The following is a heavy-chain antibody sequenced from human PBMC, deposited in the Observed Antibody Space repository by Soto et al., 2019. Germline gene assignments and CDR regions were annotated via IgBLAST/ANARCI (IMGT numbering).Heavy chain of an antibody. V-gene: IGHV4-34*01. J-gene: IGHJ5*02. Sequence: PSETLSLTCAVYGGSFSGYYCSWIRQPPGKGLEWIGEINHGGNTNYNPSLKSRVTISADTSKNQFSLRLSSVTAADTAVYYCARARYYYDTSGQTWGQGTLVTVSS. CDR3: ARARYYYDTSGQT. D-gene: IGHD3-22*01. CDR2: INHGGNT. CDR1: GGSFSGYY.